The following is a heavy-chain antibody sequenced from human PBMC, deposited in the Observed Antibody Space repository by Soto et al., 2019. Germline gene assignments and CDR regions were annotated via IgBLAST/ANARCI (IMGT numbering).Heavy chain of an antibody. V-gene: IGHV1-3*01. J-gene: IGHJ5*02. CDR1: GYTFTSYA. Sequence: DSVKVSCKASGYTFTSYAMHWVRQAPGQRLEWMGWINAGNGNTKYSQKFQGRVTMTRDTSASTAYMELRSLRSDDTAVYYCARGHRLAWFDPLGQGTLGTSPQ. CDR2: INAGNGNT. CDR3: ARGHRLAWFDP.